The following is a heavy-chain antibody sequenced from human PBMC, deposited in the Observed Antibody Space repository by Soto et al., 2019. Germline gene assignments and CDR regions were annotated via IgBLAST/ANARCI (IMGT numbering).Heavy chain of an antibody. CDR3: ARGPWCSSTSCYLGLYYYYGMDV. V-gene: IGHV3-30-3*01. J-gene: IGHJ6*02. D-gene: IGHD2-2*01. CDR2: ISYDGSNK. Sequence: VGSLRLSCAASGFTFSSYAMHWVRQAPGKGLEWVAVISYDGSNKYYADSVKGRFTISRDNSKNTLYLQMNSLRAEDTAVYYCARGPWCSSTSCYLGLYYYYGMDVWGQGTTVTVSS. CDR1: GFTFSSYA.